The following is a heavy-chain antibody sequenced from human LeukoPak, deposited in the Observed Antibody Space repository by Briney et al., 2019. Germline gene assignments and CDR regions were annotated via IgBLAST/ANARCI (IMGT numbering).Heavy chain of an antibody. CDR1: GFTFSSYW. D-gene: IGHD1-26*01. Sequence: GGSLRLSCAASGFTFSSYWMHWVRQAPGKGLVWVSRINSDGSSTSYADSVKGRFTISRDNAKNSLYLQMKSLRVEDTGVYYCARDAGGRTQREGWFDPWGQGTLVTVSS. CDR3: ARDAGGRTQREGWFDP. J-gene: IGHJ5*02. CDR2: INSDGSST. V-gene: IGHV3-74*01.